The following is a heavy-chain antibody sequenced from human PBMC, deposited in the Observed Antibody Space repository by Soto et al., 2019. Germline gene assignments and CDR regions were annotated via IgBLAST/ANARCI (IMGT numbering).Heavy chain of an antibody. CDR3: ARHGSSLGSYYYYGMDV. CDR2: IYPGDSDT. Sequence: GESLKIACKGSGYSFTSYWMGWVRQRPGKGLEWMGIIYPGDSDTRYSPSFQGQVTISADKSISTAYLQWSSLKASDTAMYYCARHGSSLGSYYYYGMDVWGQGTTVTVSS. V-gene: IGHV5-51*01. CDR1: GYSFTSYW. D-gene: IGHD6-6*01. J-gene: IGHJ6*02.